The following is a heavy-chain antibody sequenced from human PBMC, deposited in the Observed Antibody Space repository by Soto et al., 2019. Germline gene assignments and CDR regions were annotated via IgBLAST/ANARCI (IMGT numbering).Heavy chain of an antibody. CDR3: AKVRAHSGPDYLDS. D-gene: IGHD5-12*01. CDR2: IGGGGSGT. CDR1: GFTFSNYA. V-gene: IGHV3-23*01. Sequence: EVQLLESGGGLVQPGGSLRLSCAASGFTFSNYAMSWVRQAPGKGLEWVSVIGGGGSGTYYADSVTGRFTISRDNSRNTWYLKRNTLRAEDTAVYYCAKVRAHSGPDYLDSWGQGTLVTVSS. J-gene: IGHJ4*02.